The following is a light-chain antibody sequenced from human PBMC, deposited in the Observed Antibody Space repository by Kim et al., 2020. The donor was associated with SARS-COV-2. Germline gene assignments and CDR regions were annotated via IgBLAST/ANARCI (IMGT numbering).Light chain of an antibody. CDR2: EDN. CDR1: SGTIPTNY. Sequence: TLTGSCTCSSGTIPTNYVQWYQQRPANAPATVIYEDNERPSGVPDRFSGSSDSSTNSASLTISGLKTEDEADYYCQSYGDSNRWVFGGGTQLTVL. CDR3: QSYGDSNRWV. J-gene: IGLJ3*02. V-gene: IGLV6-57*02.